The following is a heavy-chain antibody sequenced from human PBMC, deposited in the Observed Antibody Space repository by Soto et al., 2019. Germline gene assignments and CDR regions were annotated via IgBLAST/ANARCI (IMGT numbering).Heavy chain of an antibody. D-gene: IGHD3-10*01. CDR1: GGSISSSSYY. CDR3: ARSNMVRGVIITLRWFDP. J-gene: IGHJ5*02. CDR2: IYYSGST. V-gene: IGHV4-39*01. Sequence: SETLSLTCTVSGGSISSSSYYWGWIRQPPGKGLEWIGSIYYSGSTYYNPSLKSRVTISVDTSKNQFSLKLSSVTAADTAVYYCARSNMVRGVIITLRWFDPWGQGTLVTVSS.